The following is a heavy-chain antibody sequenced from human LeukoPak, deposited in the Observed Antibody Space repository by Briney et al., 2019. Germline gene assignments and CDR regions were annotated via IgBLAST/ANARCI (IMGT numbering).Heavy chain of an antibody. J-gene: IGHJ1*01. D-gene: IGHD2-2*02. CDR1: GYPFINYD. CDR2: MNPNSGNR. CDR3: ASQITAAIAEYFQH. Sequence: ASVKVSCKASGYPFINYDIKWVRQATGQGLEWMGWMNPNSGNRGYAQKFQGRVSMTRDTSVSTAYMELSSLTPEDTAVYYCASQITAAIAEYFQHWGQGTLVTVSS. V-gene: IGHV1-8*01.